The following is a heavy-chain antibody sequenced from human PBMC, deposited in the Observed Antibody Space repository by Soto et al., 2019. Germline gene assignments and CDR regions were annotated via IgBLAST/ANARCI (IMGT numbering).Heavy chain of an antibody. CDR1: GFTFSSYS. J-gene: IGHJ6*03. CDR3: ARQRGDQDYYYYYMDV. V-gene: IGHV3-21*01. CDR2: ISSSSSYI. Sequence: GGSLRLSCAASGFTFSSYSMNWVRQAPGKGLEWVSSISSSSSYIYYADSVKGRFTISRDNAKNSLYLQMNSLRAEDTAVYYCARQRGDQDYYYYYMDVWGKGTTVTVSS.